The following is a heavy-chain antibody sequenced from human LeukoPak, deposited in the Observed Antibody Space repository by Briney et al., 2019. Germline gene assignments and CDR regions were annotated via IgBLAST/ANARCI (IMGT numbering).Heavy chain of an antibody. V-gene: IGHV4-34*01. CDR2: INHSGST. Sequence: PSETLSLTCAVYGGSFSGYYWSWIRQPPGKGLEWIGEINHSGSTNYNSSLKSRVTISVDTSKNQFSLKLSSVTAADTAVYYCASHAYGDYVFDYWGQGTLVTVSS. CDR1: GGSFSGYY. J-gene: IGHJ4*02. CDR3: ASHAYGDYVFDY. D-gene: IGHD4-17*01.